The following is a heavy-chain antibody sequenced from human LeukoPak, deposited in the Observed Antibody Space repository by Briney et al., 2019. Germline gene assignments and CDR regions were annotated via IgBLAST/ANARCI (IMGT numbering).Heavy chain of an antibody. V-gene: IGHV3-11*01. J-gene: IGHJ6*02. CDR3: ARDFYSSGWSGMDV. D-gene: IGHD6-19*01. CDR1: GFTFSDYY. Sequence: GGSLRLSCAASGFTFSDYYMSWIRQAPGKGLEWVSYISSSGSTIYYADSVKGRFTISRDNAKNSRYLQMNSLRAEDTAVYYCARDFYSSGWSGMDVWGQGTTVTVSS. CDR2: ISSSGSTI.